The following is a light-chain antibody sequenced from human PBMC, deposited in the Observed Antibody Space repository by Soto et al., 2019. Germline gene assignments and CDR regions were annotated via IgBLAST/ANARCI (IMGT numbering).Light chain of an antibody. J-gene: IGKJ3*01. CDR2: DTS. Sequence: EIVLTQSPATLSLSPGERATLSCRASQSISKYLAWYQQKPGQVPRLLIYDTSNRATGILARFSGSGSGTDFTLTISSLEPEDFAIYYCQQRSSWPPSFTFGPGTKVDIK. CDR3: QQRSSWPPSFT. V-gene: IGKV3-11*01. CDR1: QSISKY.